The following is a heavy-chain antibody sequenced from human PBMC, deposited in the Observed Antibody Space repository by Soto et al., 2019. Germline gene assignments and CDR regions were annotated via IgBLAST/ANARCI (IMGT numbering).Heavy chain of an antibody. Sequence: SETLSLTCTVSGGSISSYYWSWIRQPPGKGLEWIGYIYYSGSTNYNPSLKSRVTISVDTSKNQFSLKLSFVTAADTAVYYCARRSAAGDYYYGMDVWGQGTTVTVSS. D-gene: IGHD6-13*01. V-gene: IGHV4-59*01. CDR2: IYYSGST. CDR1: GGSISSYY. CDR3: ARRSAAGDYYYGMDV. J-gene: IGHJ6*02.